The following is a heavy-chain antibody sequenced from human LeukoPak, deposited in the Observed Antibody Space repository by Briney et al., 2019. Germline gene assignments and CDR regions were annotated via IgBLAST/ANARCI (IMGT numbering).Heavy chain of an antibody. CDR3: ARVHLGGYGMDV. CDR1: GFTLSTYG. Sequence: PGGSLRLSCAASGFTLSTYGIHWVRQAPGKGLEWVAVMWYDGFNKYYADSVKGRFTMSRDISKNTLYLQMNSLRAEDMAVYYCARVHLGGYGMDVWGQGTTVTVSS. D-gene: IGHD3-10*01. J-gene: IGHJ6*02. CDR2: MWYDGFNK. V-gene: IGHV3-33*01.